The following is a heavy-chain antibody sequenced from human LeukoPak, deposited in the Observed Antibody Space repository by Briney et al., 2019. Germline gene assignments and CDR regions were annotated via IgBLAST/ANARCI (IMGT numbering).Heavy chain of an antibody. V-gene: IGHV7-4-1*02. D-gene: IGHD2-15*01. CDR1: GYTFTTYA. CDR2: IRTNTGSP. CDR3: AKDLDSAAFDI. J-gene: IGHJ3*02. Sequence: ASATVSFRASGYTFTTYAINWVRQAPGQGLEYMGWIRTNTGSPTYAQGFTGRFVFSLDTSVNTAYLQISSLKAEDTAVYYCAKDLDSAAFDIWGQGTMVTVSS.